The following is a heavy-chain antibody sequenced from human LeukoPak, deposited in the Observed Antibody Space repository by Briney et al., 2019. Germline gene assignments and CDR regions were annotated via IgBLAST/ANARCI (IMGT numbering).Heavy chain of an antibody. CDR2: ISHSGSS. Sequence: SETLSLTCAVYGGPFRGFFWSWIRQAPGKGLEWIGEISHSGSSNYNPSLKSRITISVDTSKNRFSLKLSSVTAADTAVYYCARGEWFGESPFDYWGQGTLVTVSS. CDR1: GGPFRGFF. D-gene: IGHD3-10*01. CDR3: ARGEWFGESPFDY. J-gene: IGHJ4*02. V-gene: IGHV4-34*01.